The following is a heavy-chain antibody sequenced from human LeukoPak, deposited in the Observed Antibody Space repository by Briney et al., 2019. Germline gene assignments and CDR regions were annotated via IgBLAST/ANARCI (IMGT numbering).Heavy chain of an antibody. D-gene: IGHD5-24*01. V-gene: IGHV5-51*01. Sequence: GEPLKISCKGSGYSFTSYWIGWVRQMPGKGLEWMGIIYPGDSYTIYNPSFQGQVTISADKSISTAYLQWSSLKASDTAIYYCARVEMATKPTYYFDYWGQGSLVTDSS. CDR3: ARVEMATKPTYYFDY. CDR2: IYPGDSYT. CDR1: GYSFTSYW. J-gene: IGHJ4*02.